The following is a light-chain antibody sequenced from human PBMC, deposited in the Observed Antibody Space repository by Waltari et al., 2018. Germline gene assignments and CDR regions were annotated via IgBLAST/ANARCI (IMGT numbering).Light chain of an antibody. CDR1: QSISSY. CDR2: AAS. J-gene: IGKJ1*01. CDR3: QQCYSTPRT. Sequence: DIQMTQSPSSLSASVGDRVTITCRASQSISSYLNWYQPKPGKAPKLLIYAASSLQSGVPSRFSGSGSGTDFTLTISSLQPEDFATYYCQQCYSTPRTFGQGTKVEIK. V-gene: IGKV1-39*01.